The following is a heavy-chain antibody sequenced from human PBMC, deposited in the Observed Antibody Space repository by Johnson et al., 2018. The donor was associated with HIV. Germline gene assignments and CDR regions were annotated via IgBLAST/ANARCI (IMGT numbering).Heavy chain of an antibody. D-gene: IGHD6-13*01. CDR2: ISSSGSTI. V-gene: IGHV3-11*01. CDR3: ARFRSSNWFDAFDI. CDR1: GFSVSSKY. J-gene: IGHJ3*02. Sequence: QVQLVESGGGLVQPGGSLRLSCAASGFSVSSKYMSWVRQAPGKGLEWVSYISSSGSTIYYADSVKGRFTISRDNAKNSLYLQMNSLRAEDTAVYYCARFRSSNWFDAFDIWGQGTMVTVSA.